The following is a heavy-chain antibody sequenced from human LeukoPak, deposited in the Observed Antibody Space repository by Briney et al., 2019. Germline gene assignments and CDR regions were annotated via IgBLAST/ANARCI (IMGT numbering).Heavy chain of an antibody. CDR2: ISGSGGST. J-gene: IGHJ5*02. V-gene: IGHV3-23*01. Sequence: GGSLSLSCAASGFTFSSYAMSWVRQAPGKGLEWVSAISGSGGSTYYADSVKGRFTISRDNSKNTLYMQMNSLRAEDTAVYYCARVEKYTSSGPTDPWGQGTLVTVSS. D-gene: IGHD6-13*01. CDR3: ARVEKYTSSGPTDP. CDR1: GFTFSSYA.